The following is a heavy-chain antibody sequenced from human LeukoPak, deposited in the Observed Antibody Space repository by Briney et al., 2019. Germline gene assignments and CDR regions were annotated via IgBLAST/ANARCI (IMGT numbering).Heavy chain of an antibody. V-gene: IGHV3-53*01. CDR1: GFTVSSNY. CDR2: IYSDGST. J-gene: IGHJ4*02. Sequence: GGSLRLSCAASGFTVSSNYMSWVRQAPGRGLEWVSEIYSDGSTYYAASVKGRFSISRDNSKNTVFLQMNSLRAEDTAVYYCASNSGSYTHHFDYWGQGTLVTVSS. CDR3: ASNSGSYTHHFDY. D-gene: IGHD1-26*01.